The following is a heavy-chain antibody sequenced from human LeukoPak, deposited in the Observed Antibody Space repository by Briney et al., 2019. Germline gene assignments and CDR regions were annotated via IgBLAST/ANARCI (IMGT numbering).Heavy chain of an antibody. CDR3: AREDYRGWLQQHTRGAFDI. CDR2: IIPILGIA. J-gene: IGHJ3*02. CDR1: GGTFSSYA. V-gene: IGHV1-69*04. Sequence: SVKVSCKASGGTFSSYAISWVRQAPGQGLEWMGRIIPILGIANYAQKFQGRVTITADKSTSTAYMELSSLRSEDTAVYYCAREDYRGWLQQHTRGAFDIWGQGTMVTVSS. D-gene: IGHD5-24*01.